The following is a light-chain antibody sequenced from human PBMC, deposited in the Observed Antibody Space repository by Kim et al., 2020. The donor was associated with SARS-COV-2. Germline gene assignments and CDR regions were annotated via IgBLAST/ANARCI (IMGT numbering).Light chain of an antibody. CDR2: EVS. V-gene: IGLV2-23*02. Sequence: GQSITISCTGNSSDVGSSNLVSWYQQHPGKAPKLMIYEVSKRPSGVSNRFSGSKSGNTASLTISGLQAEDEADYYCCSYAGSRNVVFGGGTQLTVL. CDR3: CSYAGSRNVV. CDR1: SSDVGSSNL. J-gene: IGLJ2*01.